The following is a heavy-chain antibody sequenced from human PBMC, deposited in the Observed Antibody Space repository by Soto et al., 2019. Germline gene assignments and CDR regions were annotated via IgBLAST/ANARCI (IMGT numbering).Heavy chain of an antibody. J-gene: IGHJ4*02. V-gene: IGHV3-30*18. D-gene: IGHD3-22*01. CDR2: ISYDGSNK. Sequence: GGSLRLSCAASGFTFSSYGMHWVRQAPGKGLEWVAVISYDGSNKYYADSVKGRFTISRDNSKNTLYLQMNSLRAEDTAVYYCAKEQGYYDSSGSPFDYWGQGTLVTVSS. CDR1: GFTFSSYG. CDR3: AKEQGYYDSSGSPFDY.